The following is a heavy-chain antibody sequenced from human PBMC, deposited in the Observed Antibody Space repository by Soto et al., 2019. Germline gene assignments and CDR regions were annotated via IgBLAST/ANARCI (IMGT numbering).Heavy chain of an antibody. CDR2: ISYDGSNK. Sequence: GGSLRLSCAASGFTFSSYGMHWVRQAPGKGLEWVAVISYDGSNKDYADSVKGRFTISRDNSKNTLYLQMNSLRAEDTAVYYCATPVVVTATDDAFDIWGQGTMVTVSS. D-gene: IGHD2-21*02. V-gene: IGHV3-30*03. J-gene: IGHJ3*02. CDR3: ATPVVVTATDDAFDI. CDR1: GFTFSSYG.